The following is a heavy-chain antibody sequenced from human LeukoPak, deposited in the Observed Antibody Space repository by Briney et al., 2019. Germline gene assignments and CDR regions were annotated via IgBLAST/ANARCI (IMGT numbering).Heavy chain of an antibody. V-gene: IGHV4-34*01. CDR2: INHSGST. CDR3: ARAPGMATIFGY. CDR1: GGSFSGYY. D-gene: IGHD5-24*01. J-gene: IGHJ4*02. Sequence: PSETLSLTCAVYGGSFSGYYWSWIRQPPGKGLEWIGEINHSGSTNYNPSLKSRVTISVDTSKNQFSLKLSSVTAADTAVYYCARAPGMATIFGYWGQGTLVTVSS.